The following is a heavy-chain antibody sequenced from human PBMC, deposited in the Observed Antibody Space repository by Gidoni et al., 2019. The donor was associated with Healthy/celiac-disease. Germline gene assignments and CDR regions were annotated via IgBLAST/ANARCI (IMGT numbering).Heavy chain of an antibody. Sequence: EVQLLESGGGLVQPGGSLSPSGAASGLPFGSLAMTWVRQAPGKGLGWVSAISGSGGSTYYADSVKGRFTISRDNSKNMLYLQMNSLRAEDTAVYYCAKEGRYYYDSSGYYEAYFDYWGQGTLVTVSS. CDR3: AKEGRYYYDSSGYYEAYFDY. J-gene: IGHJ4*02. D-gene: IGHD3-22*01. V-gene: IGHV3-23*01. CDR2: ISGSGGST. CDR1: GLPFGSLA.